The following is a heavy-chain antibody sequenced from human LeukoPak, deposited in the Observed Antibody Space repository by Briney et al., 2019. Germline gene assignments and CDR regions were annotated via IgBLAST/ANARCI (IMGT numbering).Heavy chain of an antibody. Sequence: SSETLSLTCTVSGVSISSSNSYWGWIRQPPGKGLEWIGSIYYSGSTYYNPSLKSRVTISVDTSKNQFSLKLSSVTAADTAVYYCARASSSFPSPGPGWYYFDYWGQGTLVTVSS. J-gene: IGHJ4*02. V-gene: IGHV4-39*07. D-gene: IGHD6-13*01. CDR2: IYYSGST. CDR3: ARASSSFPSPGPGWYYFDY. CDR1: GVSISSSNSY.